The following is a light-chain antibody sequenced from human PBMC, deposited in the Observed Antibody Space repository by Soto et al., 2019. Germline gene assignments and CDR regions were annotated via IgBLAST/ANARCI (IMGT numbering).Light chain of an antibody. V-gene: IGKV1-9*01. Sequence: IQLTQSPSSLSASVGDRVTITCRASQDISNYLAWYQQRPGKAPQLLIYAASTLQSGVPSRFSGSGSGTDFTLTISSLQPEDFATYYCQRLNSYPLTFGGGTKVDIK. CDR1: QDISNY. J-gene: IGKJ4*01. CDR2: AAS. CDR3: QRLNSYPLT.